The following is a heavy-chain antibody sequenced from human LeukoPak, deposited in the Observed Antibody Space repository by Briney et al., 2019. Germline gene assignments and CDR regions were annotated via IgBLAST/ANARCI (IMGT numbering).Heavy chain of an antibody. CDR3: ARAKQWGDAFDI. CDR2: IYTSGST. CDR1: GGSISSGSYY. V-gene: IGHV4-61*02. Sequence: PSETLSLTCTVSGGSISSGSYYWSWIRQPAGKGLEWIGRIYTSGSTNYNPSLKSRDTISVDTSKNQFSLKLSSVTAADTAVYYCARAKQWGDAFDIWGQGTMVTVSS. D-gene: IGHD1-26*01. J-gene: IGHJ3*02.